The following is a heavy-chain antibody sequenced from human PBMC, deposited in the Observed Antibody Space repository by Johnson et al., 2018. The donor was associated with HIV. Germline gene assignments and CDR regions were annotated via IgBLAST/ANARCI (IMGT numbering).Heavy chain of an antibody. CDR3: AKVRYYDRDAFDI. Sequence: VQLVESGGRVVRPGGSLRLSCVASGFTFSNYAMSWVRQAPGKGLEWVSSISGSGGSKYYADSAKGRFTISRDNSKNTLYLQMNSLRAEDTAVHYCAKVRYYDRDAFDIWGPGTLVTVSP. D-gene: IGHD3-22*01. J-gene: IGHJ3*02. CDR1: GFTFSNYA. V-gene: IGHV3-23*04. CDR2: ISGSGGSK.